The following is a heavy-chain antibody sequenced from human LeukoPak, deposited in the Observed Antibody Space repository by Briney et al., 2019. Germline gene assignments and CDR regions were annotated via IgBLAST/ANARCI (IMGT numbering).Heavy chain of an antibody. J-gene: IGHJ4*02. V-gene: IGHV3-23*01. D-gene: IGHD3-22*01. CDR3: AKDHRTPDYYDSSPDRPYYFDY. CDR2: ISGSGGST. CDR1: GFTFSSYA. Sequence: PTGGSLRLSCAASGFTFSSYAMSWVRQAPGKGLEWVSAISGSGGSTYYADSVKGRFTISRDNSKNTLYLQMNSLRAEDTAVYYCAKDHRTPDYYDSSPDRPYYFDYWGQGTLVTVSS.